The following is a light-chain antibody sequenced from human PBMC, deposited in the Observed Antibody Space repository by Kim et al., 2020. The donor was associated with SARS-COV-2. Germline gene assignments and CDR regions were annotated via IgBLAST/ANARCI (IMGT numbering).Light chain of an antibody. J-gene: IGKJ2*01. V-gene: IGKV1-33*01. CDR2: VAS. CDR3: QQYDNLPYT. CDR1: QDITNY. Sequence: SASVRDSVTITCQASQDITNYLNWYQQKPGKAPNLLIYVASNLETGVPSRFSGSGSGTDFTFTISSLQPEDIATYYCQQYDNLPYTFGQGTKLEV.